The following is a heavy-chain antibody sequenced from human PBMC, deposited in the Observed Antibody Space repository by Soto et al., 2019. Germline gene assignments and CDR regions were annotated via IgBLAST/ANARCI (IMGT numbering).Heavy chain of an antibody. J-gene: IGHJ6*02. CDR1: GFTFSSYA. D-gene: IGHD2-8*02. CDR3: ARDPQLVVTKGNYYYGMDV. Sequence: GGSLRLSCAASGFTFSSYAMHWVRQAPGKGLEWVAVISYDGSNKYYADSVKGRFTISRDNSKNTLYLQMNSLRAEDTAVYYCARDPQLVVTKGNYYYGMDVWGQGTTVTVSS. V-gene: IGHV3-30-3*01. CDR2: ISYDGSNK.